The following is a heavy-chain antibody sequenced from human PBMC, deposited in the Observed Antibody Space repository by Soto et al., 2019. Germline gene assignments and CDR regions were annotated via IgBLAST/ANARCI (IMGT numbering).Heavy chain of an antibody. CDR2: IVVGSGNT. CDR3: AAGGYDFWSGYFGYYYYGMDV. V-gene: IGHV1-58*01. CDR1: GFTFTSSA. J-gene: IGHJ6*02. Sequence: SVKVSCKASGFTFTSSAVQWVRQARGQRLEWIGWIVVGSGNTNYAQKFQERVTITRDMSTSTAYMELSSLRSEDTAVYYCAAGGYDFWSGYFGYYYYGMDVWGQGTTVTVSS. D-gene: IGHD3-3*01.